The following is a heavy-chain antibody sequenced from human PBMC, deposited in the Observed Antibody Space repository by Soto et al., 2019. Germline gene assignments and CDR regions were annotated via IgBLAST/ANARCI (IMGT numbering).Heavy chain of an antibody. Sequence: SVKVSCKASGGTFSSYAISWVRQAPGQGLEWMGGIIPIFGTANYAQKFQGRVTITADESTSTAYMELSSLRSEDTAVYYCASRGDIVVVPAATTYYYYYGLDVWGQGTTVTVSS. D-gene: IGHD2-2*01. CDR3: ASRGDIVVVPAATTYYYYYGLDV. CDR1: GGTFSSYA. J-gene: IGHJ6*02. V-gene: IGHV1-69*13. CDR2: IIPIFGTA.